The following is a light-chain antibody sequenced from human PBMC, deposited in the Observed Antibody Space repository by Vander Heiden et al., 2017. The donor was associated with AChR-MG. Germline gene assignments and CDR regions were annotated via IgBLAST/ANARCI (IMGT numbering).Light chain of an antibody. CDR3: CSYASNSTGAV. J-gene: IGLJ1*01. CDR2: DVI. Sequence: QSVLTQPRPVSGSPGQSVTISCPASTGDVGPSTFLSWFQQHPGKVPRLLIYDVIKRPSGVPDRFSGSKSGNTASLTISGLQADDEADYYCCSYASNSTGAVFGTGTKVTVL. V-gene: IGLV2-11*01. CDR1: TGDVGPSTF.